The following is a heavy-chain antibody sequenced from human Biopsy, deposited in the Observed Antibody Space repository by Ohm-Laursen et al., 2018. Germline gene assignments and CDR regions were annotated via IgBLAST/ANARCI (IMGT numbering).Heavy chain of an antibody. V-gene: IGHV1-18*01. CDR2: INTENGNT. J-gene: IGHJ6*02. CDR1: GYTFTSYG. Sequence: ASVKVSCNASGYTFTSYGIRWVRQAPGQGLEWMGWINTENGNTIYAQNLQGRVTMTADTSTSTAYMEVTSLRSDDTAVYYCARAKLEPVYYYYGMDVWGQGTTVTVSS. D-gene: IGHD1-1*01. CDR3: ARAKLEPVYYYYGMDV.